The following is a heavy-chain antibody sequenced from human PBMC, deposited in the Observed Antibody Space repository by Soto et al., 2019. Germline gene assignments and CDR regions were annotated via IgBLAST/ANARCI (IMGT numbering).Heavy chain of an antibody. CDR2: ISSSSYI. V-gene: IGHV3-21*01. J-gene: IGHJ6*02. CDR3: ARDRRGYDFGVVDV. D-gene: IGHD5-12*01. CDR1: GFTFSSYS. Sequence: PGGSLRLSCAASGFTFSSYSMNWVRQAPGKGLEWVSSISSSSYIYYADSVKGRFTISRDNAKNSLYLQMNSLRAEDTAVYYCARDRRGYDFGVVDVWGQGTTVTVSS.